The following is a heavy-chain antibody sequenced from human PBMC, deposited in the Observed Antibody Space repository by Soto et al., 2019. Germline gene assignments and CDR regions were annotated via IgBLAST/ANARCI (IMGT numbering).Heavy chain of an antibody. Sequence: GESLKISCKGSGYSFTSYWISWVRQMPGKGLEWMGRIDPSDSYTNYSPSFQGHVTISADKSISTAYLQWSSLKASDTAMYYCARQAIAATSYYYYYGMDVWGQGTTVTAP. V-gene: IGHV5-10-1*01. CDR2: IDPSDSYT. D-gene: IGHD6-25*01. J-gene: IGHJ6*02. CDR3: ARQAIAATSYYYYYGMDV. CDR1: GYSFTSYW.